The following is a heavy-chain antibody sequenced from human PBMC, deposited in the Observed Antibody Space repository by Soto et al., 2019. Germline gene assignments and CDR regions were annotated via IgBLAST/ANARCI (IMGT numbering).Heavy chain of an antibody. CDR2: ISYDGSNK. CDR1: GFTFSSYG. D-gene: IGHD1-26*01. CDR3: AKGGLGVGATDFDY. Sequence: GGSLRLSCAASGFTFSSYGMHWVRQAPGKGLEWVAVISYDGSNKYYADSVKGRFTISRDNSKNTLYLQMNSLRAEDTAVYYCAKGGLGVGATDFDYRGQGTLVTVSS. J-gene: IGHJ4*02. V-gene: IGHV3-30*18.